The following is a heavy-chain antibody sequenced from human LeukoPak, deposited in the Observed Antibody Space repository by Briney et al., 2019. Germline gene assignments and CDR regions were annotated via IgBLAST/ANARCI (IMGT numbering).Heavy chain of an antibody. CDR1: GGSISSYY. D-gene: IGHD5-18*01. Sequence: SETLSLTCTVSGGSISSYYWSWIRQPAGKGLEWIGRIHTTGSTNYNPSLKSRVTMSVDTSKNQFSLKLSSVTAADTAVYYCARANRGYSYGYDAFDIWGQGTMVTVSS. J-gene: IGHJ3*02. CDR2: IHTTGST. CDR3: ARANRGYSYGYDAFDI. V-gene: IGHV4-4*07.